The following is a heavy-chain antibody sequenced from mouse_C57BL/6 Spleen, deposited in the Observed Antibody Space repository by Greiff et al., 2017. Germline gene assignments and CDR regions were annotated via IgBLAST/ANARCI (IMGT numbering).Heavy chain of an antibody. V-gene: IGHV1-69*01. CDR1: GYTFTSYW. Sequence: VQLQQPGAELVMPGASVKLSCKASGYTFTSYWMHWVKQRPGQGLEWIGEIDPSDSYTNYTQKFKGKSTLTVDKSSSTAYMQLSSLTSEDSAVYYCARGGLRRTRGYYFDYWGQGTTLTVSS. CDR3: ARGGLRRTRGYYFDY. CDR2: IDPSDSYT. J-gene: IGHJ2*01. D-gene: IGHD2-4*01.